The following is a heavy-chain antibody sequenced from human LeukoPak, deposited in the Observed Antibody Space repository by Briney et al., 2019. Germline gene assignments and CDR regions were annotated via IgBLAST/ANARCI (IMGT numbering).Heavy chain of an antibody. CDR3: AKGISPLDY. J-gene: IGHJ4*02. D-gene: IGHD2-15*01. CDR2: ISDSGGST. V-gene: IGHV3-23*01. Sequence: GGSLRLSCTASGFTFSTYAMSWVRQALGKGLEWVSGISDSGGSTYYADSVKGRFTISRDNSKNTLFLQMSSPRAEDTAVYYCAKGISPLDYWGQGTLVTVSS. CDR1: GFTFSTYA.